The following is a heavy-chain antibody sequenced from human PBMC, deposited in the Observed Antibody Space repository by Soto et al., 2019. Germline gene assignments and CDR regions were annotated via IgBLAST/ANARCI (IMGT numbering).Heavy chain of an antibody. J-gene: IGHJ6*02. CDR2: ITPNLGTP. V-gene: IGHV1-69*01. Sequence: QVQLVQSGAEMKKPGSSVKVSCKASGGSIRSYAFSWVRQAPGQGLEWMGGITPNLGTPYHAQTYQGRLTISADESTSTVYMELTSLRSEDTAVYYCARDLSSSGQHYGIDVWGQGTTVTVSS. CDR3: ARDLSSSGQHYGIDV. D-gene: IGHD6-6*01. CDR1: GGSIRSYA.